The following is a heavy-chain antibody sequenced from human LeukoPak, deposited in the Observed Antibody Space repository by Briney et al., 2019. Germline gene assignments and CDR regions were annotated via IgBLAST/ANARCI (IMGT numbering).Heavy chain of an antibody. J-gene: IGHJ6*03. D-gene: IGHD6-19*01. CDR3: AKDGGYSSGWYGDYYYYMDV. Sequence: GGSLRLSCAASGFTFSSYEMNWVRQAPGKGLEWVSYISSSGSTIYYADSVKGRFTISRDNAKNSLYLQMNSLRAEDTAVYYCAKDGGYSSGWYGDYYYYMDVWGKGTTVTISS. CDR2: ISSSGSTI. CDR1: GFTFSSYE. V-gene: IGHV3-48*03.